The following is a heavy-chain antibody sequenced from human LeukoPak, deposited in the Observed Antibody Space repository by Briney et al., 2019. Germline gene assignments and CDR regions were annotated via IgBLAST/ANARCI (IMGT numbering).Heavy chain of an antibody. CDR3: ARGQNWNHDC. V-gene: IGHV3-7*04. D-gene: IGHD1-1*01. J-gene: IGHJ4*02. CDR2: IKEDGGDK. Sequence: GGSLRLSCAASGFTFTSYWMSWVGQAPGKGLEWVAHIKEDGGDKYYVDSVKGRFTISRDNAKNSLSLQMNSLRAEDTAVYYCARGQNWNHDCWGQGTLVTVPS. CDR1: GFTFTSYW.